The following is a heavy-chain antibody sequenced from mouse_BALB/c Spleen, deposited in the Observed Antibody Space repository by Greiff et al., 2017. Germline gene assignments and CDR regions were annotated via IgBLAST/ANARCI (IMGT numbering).Heavy chain of an antibody. V-gene: IGHV1-87*01. Sequence: SGAELARPGASVKLSCKASGYTFTSYWMQWVKQRPGQGLEWIGAIYPGDGDTRYTQKFKGKATLTADKSSSTAYMQLSSLASEDSAVYYCARSGITAGSDYWGQGTTLTVSS. J-gene: IGHJ2*01. CDR1: GYTFTSYW. D-gene: IGHD2-4*01. CDR3: ARSGITAGSDY. CDR2: IYPGDGDT.